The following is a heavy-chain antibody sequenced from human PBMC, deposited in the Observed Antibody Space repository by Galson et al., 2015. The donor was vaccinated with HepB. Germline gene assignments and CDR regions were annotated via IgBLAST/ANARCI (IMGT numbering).Heavy chain of an antibody. J-gene: IGHJ5*02. V-gene: IGHV7-4-1*02. CDR2: INTNTGNP. D-gene: IGHD3-22*01. CDR1: GYTFTSYA. Sequence: SVKVSCKASGYTFTSYAMNWVRQAPGQGLEWIGWINTNTGNPTYAQGFTGRFVFSLDTSVSTAYLQISSLKAEDTAVYYCARGRTHYDSSGYYYVVPINWFDPWGQGTLVTVSS. CDR3: ARGRTHYDSSGYYYVVPINWFDP.